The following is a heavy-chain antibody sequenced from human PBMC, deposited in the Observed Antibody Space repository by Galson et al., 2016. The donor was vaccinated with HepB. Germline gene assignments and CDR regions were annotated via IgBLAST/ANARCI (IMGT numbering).Heavy chain of an antibody. Sequence: SLRLSCAASGFTFSDYWMSWVRQAPGKGLEWVANIKQDGSQKCYVDSVKGRFTISRDNAKNSLYLQMNSLRAEDTAVYYCVAGYCSSSSCPGGLDYWGQGTLVTVSS. D-gene: IGHD2-2*03. J-gene: IGHJ4*02. CDR1: GFTFSDYW. CDR3: VAGYCSSSSCPGGLDY. CDR2: IKQDGSQK. V-gene: IGHV3-7*01.